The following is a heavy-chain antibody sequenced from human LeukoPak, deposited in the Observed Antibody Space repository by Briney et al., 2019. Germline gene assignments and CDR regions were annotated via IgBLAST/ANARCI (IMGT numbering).Heavy chain of an antibody. CDR3: ARAYSSSWYYFDY. D-gene: IGHD6-13*01. Sequence: PSETLSLTCTVSGGSISSRSYYWGWIRQSPGKGLEWIGSIYYSGNTYYNPSLKSRVTIYVDTSKNQFSLRLSSVTAADTAVYNCARAYSSSWYYFDYWGQGTLVSVCS. J-gene: IGHJ4*02. CDR2: IYYSGNT. CDR1: GGSISSRSYY. V-gene: IGHV4-39*01.